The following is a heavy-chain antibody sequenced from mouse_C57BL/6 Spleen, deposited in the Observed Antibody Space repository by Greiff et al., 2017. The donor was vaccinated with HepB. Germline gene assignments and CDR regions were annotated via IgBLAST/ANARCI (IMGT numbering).Heavy chain of an antibody. CDR2: IYPGSGST. Sequence: QVQLQQPGAELVKPGASVKMSCKASGYTFTSYWITWVKQRPGQGLEWIGDIYPGSGSTNYNEKFKSKATLTVETSSSTAYMQLSSLTSEDSAVYYGSRSNYDYDAWFAYWGQGTLVTVSA. J-gene: IGHJ3*01. CDR1: GYTFTSYW. CDR3: SRSNYDYDAWFAY. D-gene: IGHD2-4*01. V-gene: IGHV1-55*01.